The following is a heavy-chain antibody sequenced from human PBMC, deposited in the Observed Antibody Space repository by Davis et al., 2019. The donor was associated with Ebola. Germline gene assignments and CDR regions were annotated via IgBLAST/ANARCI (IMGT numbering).Heavy chain of an antibody. CDR1: GYNFATYW. CDR3: ARPSITGTADAFDI. J-gene: IGHJ3*02. CDR2: IYPGDSDT. V-gene: IGHV5-51*01. D-gene: IGHD1-20*01. Sequence: KVSCKGSGYNFATYWIGWVRQMPGKGLEWMGIIYPGDSDTRYSPSFQGQVTISADKSISTAYLQWSSLKASDTAMYYCARPSITGTADAFDIWGQGTMVTVSS.